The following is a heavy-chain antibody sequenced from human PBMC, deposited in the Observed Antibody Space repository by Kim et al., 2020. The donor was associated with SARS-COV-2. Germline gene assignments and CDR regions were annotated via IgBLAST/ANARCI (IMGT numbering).Heavy chain of an antibody. D-gene: IGHD4-17*01. CDR2: I. V-gene: IGHV3-21*01. CDR3: ARLTTVTKFDF. J-gene: IGHJ4*02. Sequence: IYYSDSVKGRFTISSDNAKNSLYLQMNGLRAEDSAVYYCARLTTVTKFDFWGQGTLVTVSS.